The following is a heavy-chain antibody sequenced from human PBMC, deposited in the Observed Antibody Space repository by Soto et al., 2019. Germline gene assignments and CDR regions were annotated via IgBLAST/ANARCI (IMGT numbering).Heavy chain of an antibody. D-gene: IGHD3-16*02. CDR1: GGSISDYF. V-gene: IGHV4-59*01. Sequence: SETVSLTCTVSGGSISDYFWSWIRQPPGKGLEWIGYVYYTGNTNSIPSLKSRVTISVDTSKNQFSLKLRSVTAADTAVYYCARGVGNYPWSFNSWGQGTLVTVSS. J-gene: IGHJ4*02. CDR3: ARGVGNYPWSFNS. CDR2: VYYTGNT.